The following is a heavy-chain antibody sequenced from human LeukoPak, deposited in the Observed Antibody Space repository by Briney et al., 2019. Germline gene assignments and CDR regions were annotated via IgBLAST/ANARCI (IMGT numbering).Heavy chain of an antibody. CDR2: INHSGST. CDR3: ARAELRAEAGMFATGVSGWFDP. V-gene: IGHV4-34*01. CDR1: GGSFSGYY. Sequence: SETLSLTCAVYGGSFSGYYWSWIRQPPGKGLEWIAEINHSGSTNYNPSLKSRVTISVDTSKNQFSLKLSSVTAADTAVYYCARAELRAEAGMFATGVSGWFDPWGQGTLVTVSS. J-gene: IGHJ5*02. D-gene: IGHD6-19*01.